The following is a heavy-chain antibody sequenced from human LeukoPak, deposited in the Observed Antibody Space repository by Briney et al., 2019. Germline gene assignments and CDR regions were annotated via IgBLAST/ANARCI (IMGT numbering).Heavy chain of an antibody. CDR2: IYSGGST. CDR3: AKSGYCSSTSCYYPPLYYYYYYMDV. CDR1: GFTFSSYA. Sequence: GGSLRLSCAASGFTFSSYAMSWVRQAPGKGLEWVSVIYSGGSTYYADSVKGRFTISRDNSKNTLYLQMNSLRAEDTAVYYCAKSGYCSSTSCYYPPLYYYYYYMDVWGKGTTVTVSS. V-gene: IGHV3-23*03. J-gene: IGHJ6*03. D-gene: IGHD2-2*03.